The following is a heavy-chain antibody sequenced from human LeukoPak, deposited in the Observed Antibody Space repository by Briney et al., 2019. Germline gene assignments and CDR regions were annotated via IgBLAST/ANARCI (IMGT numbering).Heavy chain of an antibody. CDR2: IYYSGST. CDR1: GGSISSYY. CDR3: ARDSPRAGTTSGRPYGMDV. D-gene: IGHD1-7*01. J-gene: IGHJ6*02. V-gene: IGHV4-59*01. Sequence: PSETLSLTCTVSGGSISSYYWSWIRQPPGKGLEWIGYIYYSGSTNYNPSLKSRVTISVDTSKNQFSLKLSSVTAADTAVYYCARDSPRAGTTSGRPYGMDVWGQGTTVTVSS.